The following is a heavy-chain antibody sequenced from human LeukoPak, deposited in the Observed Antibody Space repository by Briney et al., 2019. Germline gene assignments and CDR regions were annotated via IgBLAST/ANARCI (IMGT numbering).Heavy chain of an antibody. V-gene: IGHV1-46*01. CDR3: ARDGIVGATVGLELDY. Sequence: GASVNVSFKASGYTFTSYYMHWVRQAPGQGLEWMGIINPSGGSTSYAQKFQGRVTMTRDTSTSTVYMELSSLRSEDTAVYYCARDGIVGATVGLELDYWGQGTLVTVSS. D-gene: IGHD1-26*01. J-gene: IGHJ4*02. CDR2: INPSGGST. CDR1: GYTFTSYY.